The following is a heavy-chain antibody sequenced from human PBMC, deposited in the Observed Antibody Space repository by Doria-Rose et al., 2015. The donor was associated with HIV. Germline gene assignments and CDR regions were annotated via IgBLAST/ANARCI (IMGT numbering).Heavy chain of an antibody. CDR1: GVSLSSSGMG. Sequence: QVTLKESGPVLVKPTETLTLTCTVSGVSLSSSGMGVSWIRQPPGKALEWLANLFSDDERSYKTSLKSRLTISRVSSKSLVVLTMTDMDPVDTATYYCARIKSSRWYHKYYFDFWGQGTLVIVSA. CDR3: ARIKSSRWYHKYYFDF. V-gene: IGHV2-26*01. D-gene: IGHD6-13*01. CDR2: LFSDDER. J-gene: IGHJ4*02.